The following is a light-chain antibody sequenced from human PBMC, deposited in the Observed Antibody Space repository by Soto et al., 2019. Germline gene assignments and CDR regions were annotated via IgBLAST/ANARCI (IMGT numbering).Light chain of an antibody. CDR1: SSNIGASYD. Sequence: QSVLTQPPSVSGAPGQRVTISCTGSSSNIGASYDVSWYQQHPGKAPKLMISEVTNRPSGVSDRFSGSKSGNTASLTISGLQAEDEADYYCSSFTSRFTFVFGTGTKV. CDR3: SSFTSRFTFV. CDR2: EVT. V-gene: IGLV2-14*01. J-gene: IGLJ1*01.